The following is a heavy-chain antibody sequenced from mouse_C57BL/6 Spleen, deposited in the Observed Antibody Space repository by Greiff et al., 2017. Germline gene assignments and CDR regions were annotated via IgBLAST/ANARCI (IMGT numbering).Heavy chain of an antibody. J-gene: IGHJ2*01. CDR3: ARQKRNHDSNDY. D-gene: IGHD2-13*01. CDR2: IYPGSGST. CDR1: GYTFTSYW. Sequence: QVQLQQPGAELVKPGASVKMSCKASGYTFTSYWITWVKQRPGQGLEWIGDIYPGSGSTNYNEKFKSKATLTVDTSSSTAYMQLSSLTSEDSAVYYCARQKRNHDSNDYWGQGTTLTVSS. V-gene: IGHV1-55*01.